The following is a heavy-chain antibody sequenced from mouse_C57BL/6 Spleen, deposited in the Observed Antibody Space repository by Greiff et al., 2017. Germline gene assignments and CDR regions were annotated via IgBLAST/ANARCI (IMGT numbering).Heavy chain of an antibody. CDR2: IDPETGGT. Sequence: VQLQQSGAELVRPGASVTLSCKASGYTFTDYEMHWVKQTPVHGLEWIGAIDPETGGTAYNQKFKGKAILTADKSSSTAYMELRSLTSEDSAVYYCAQTAQAPAWFAYWGQGTLVTVSA. CDR3: AQTAQAPAWFAY. D-gene: IGHD3-2*02. V-gene: IGHV1-15*01. CDR1: GYTFTDYE. J-gene: IGHJ3*01.